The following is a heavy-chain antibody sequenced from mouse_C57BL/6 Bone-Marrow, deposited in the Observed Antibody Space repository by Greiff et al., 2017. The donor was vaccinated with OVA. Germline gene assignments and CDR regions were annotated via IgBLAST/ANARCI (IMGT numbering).Heavy chain of an antibody. V-gene: IGHV1-50*01. CDR2: IDPSDSYT. Sequence: QVQLQQPGAELVKPGASVKLSCKASGYTFTSYWMQWVKQRPGQGLEWIGEIDPSDSYTNYNQKFKGKATLTVDTSSSTAYMQLSSLTSEDSAVYYCARSDYHWYFDVWGTGTTVTVSS. D-gene: IGHD2-4*01. CDR1: GYTFTSYW. CDR3: ARSDYHWYFDV. J-gene: IGHJ1*03.